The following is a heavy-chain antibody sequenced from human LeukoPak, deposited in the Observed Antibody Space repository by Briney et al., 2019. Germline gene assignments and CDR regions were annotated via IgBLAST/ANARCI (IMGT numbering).Heavy chain of an antibody. D-gene: IGHD4-17*01. CDR3: ARDYYGDYSKDY. Sequence: GGSLRLSCAASGFTFDDYDMSWVRQAPGKGLEWVSNINWNAGNAGYADSVKGRFTISRDNAKNSLYLQMNSLRAEDTALYYCARDYYGDYSKDYWGQGTLVTVSS. V-gene: IGHV3-20*04. CDR2: INWNAGNA. CDR1: GFTFDDYD. J-gene: IGHJ4*02.